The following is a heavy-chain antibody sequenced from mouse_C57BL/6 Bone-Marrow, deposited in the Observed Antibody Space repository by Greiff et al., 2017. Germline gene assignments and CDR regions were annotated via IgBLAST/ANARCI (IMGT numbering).Heavy chain of an antibody. CDR3: TRWLLPYYFDY. CDR1: GYTFTDYE. J-gene: IGHJ2*01. Sequence: VQLQQSGAELVRPGASVTLSCKASGYTFTDYEMHWVKQTPVHGLEWIGAIDPETGGTAYNQKFKGKAILTADKSSRTAYMELRSLTSEDSAVYYCTRWLLPYYFDYWGQGTTLTVSS. CDR2: IDPETGGT. D-gene: IGHD2-3*01. V-gene: IGHV1-15*01.